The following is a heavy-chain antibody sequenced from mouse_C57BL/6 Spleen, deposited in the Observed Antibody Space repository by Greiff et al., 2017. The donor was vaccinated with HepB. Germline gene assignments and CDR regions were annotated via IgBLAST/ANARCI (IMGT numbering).Heavy chain of an antibody. J-gene: IGHJ2*01. D-gene: IGHD2-5*01. CDR1: GYTFTGYW. V-gene: IGHV1-9*01. CDR2: ILPGSGSN. Sequence: VKLVESGAELMKPGASVKLSCMASGYTFTGYWIEWVKQRPGHGLEWIGEILPGSGSNNYNEKFKGKATFTADTSSNKAYMELSSLTTEDSAIYYCARLDYSNYESNFDYWGQGTTLTVSS. CDR3: ARLDYSNYESNFDY.